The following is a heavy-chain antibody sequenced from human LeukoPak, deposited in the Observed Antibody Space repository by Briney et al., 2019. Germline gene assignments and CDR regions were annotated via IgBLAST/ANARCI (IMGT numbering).Heavy chain of an antibody. J-gene: IGHJ6*02. V-gene: IGHV4-59*01. Sequence: PSETLSLTCTVSGGSISSYYWSWVRQSPGKGLVWVGYIYYSGSTNYNPSLKSRVTISVDTSKNPFSLKLSSVTAADTAVYYCARDEVDYYGSGSCSRGMDVWGQGTTVTVSS. CDR2: IYYSGST. CDR3: ARDEVDYYGSGSCSRGMDV. CDR1: GGSISSYY. D-gene: IGHD3-10*01.